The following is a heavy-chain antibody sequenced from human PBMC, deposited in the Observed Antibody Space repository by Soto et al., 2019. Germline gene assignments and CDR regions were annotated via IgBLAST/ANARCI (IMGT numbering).Heavy chain of an antibody. CDR2: INTYNGNT. CDR3: ARGGTPIDY. Sequence: QVQLVQSGAEVKKPGASVKVSCKTSGYTFTNFGISWVRQAPGQGLEWMGWINTYNGNTNYAQKFQGSVTMTTNTSTSTAYMELRSLKSDDTAVYYCARGGTPIDYWCQGTLVTVSS. CDR1: GYTFTNFG. D-gene: IGHD3-16*01. J-gene: IGHJ4*02. V-gene: IGHV1-18*01.